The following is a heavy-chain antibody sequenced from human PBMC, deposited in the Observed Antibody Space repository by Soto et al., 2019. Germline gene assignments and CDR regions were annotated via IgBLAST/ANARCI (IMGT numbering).Heavy chain of an antibody. CDR1: GFTFSSYA. J-gene: IGHJ6*01. CDR3: AISGGPRKDYSGLDV. Sequence: EVLLLESGGGLVQPGGSLRLSCAASGFTFSSYAMSWVRQAPGKGLEWVSAISGRGESAYYAATVKGRCTIPTDNPKNTLYLQMNTLRVEDAAVYYGAISGGPRKDYSGLDVWGQGTTVTVSS. D-gene: IGHD3-16*01. V-gene: IGHV3-23*01. CDR2: ISGRGESA.